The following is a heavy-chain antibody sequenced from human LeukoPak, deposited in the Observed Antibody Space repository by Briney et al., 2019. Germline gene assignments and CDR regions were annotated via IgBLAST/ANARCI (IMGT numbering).Heavy chain of an antibody. CDR2: IASDGGAK. V-gene: IGHV3-30*03. CDR1: GFSFSNHG. Sequence: PGGSLRLSCVASGFSFSNHGMHWVRQAPGKGLEWVSVIASDGGAKFYADSVKGRFTLSRDNSKNMFFLQMNFLTVEDTAIYYCAREATWGQWYFDHWVQGTLVTVSS. J-gene: IGHJ4*02. CDR3: AREATWGQWYFDH. D-gene: IGHD6-19*01.